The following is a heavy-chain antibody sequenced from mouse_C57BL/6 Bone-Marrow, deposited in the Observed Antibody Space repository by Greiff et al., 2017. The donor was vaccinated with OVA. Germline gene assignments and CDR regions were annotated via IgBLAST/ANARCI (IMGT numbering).Heavy chain of an antibody. Sequence: QVQLQQSGAELVRPGASVKLSCKASGYTFTDYYINWVKQRPGQGLEWIARIYPGSGNTYYNEKFKGKATLTAEKSSSTAYMQLSSLTSEDSAVYFCATGYYSWFAYWGQGTLVTVSA. CDR1: GYTFTDYY. J-gene: IGHJ3*01. V-gene: IGHV1-76*01. CDR2: IYPGSGNT. CDR3: ATGYYSWFAY. D-gene: IGHD2-3*01.